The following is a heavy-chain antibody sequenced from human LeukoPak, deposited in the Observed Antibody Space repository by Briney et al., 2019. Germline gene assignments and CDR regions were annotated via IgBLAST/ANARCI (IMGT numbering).Heavy chain of an antibody. CDR2: IIPIFGTA. D-gene: IGHD3-10*01. V-gene: IGHV1-69*01. Sequence: GSSVKVSCKASGGTFSSYAISWVRQAPGQGLEWMGGIIPIFGTADYAQKFQGRVTITADESTSTAYMELSSLRSEDTAVYYCARGQGYYYGSGSYYTPYYFDYWGQGTLVTVSS. J-gene: IGHJ4*02. CDR3: ARGQGYYYGSGSYYTPYYFDY. CDR1: GGTFSSYA.